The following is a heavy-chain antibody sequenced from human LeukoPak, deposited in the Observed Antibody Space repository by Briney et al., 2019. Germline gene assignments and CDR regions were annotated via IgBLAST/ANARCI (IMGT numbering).Heavy chain of an antibody. CDR2: IYHSGST. V-gene: IGHV4-38-2*02. CDR1: GYSISSGYD. Sequence: SETLSLTCTVSGYSISSGYDWGWIRQPPGKGLEWIGSIYHSGSTYYNPSLKSRVTISVDTSKNQFSLKLSSVTAADTAVYYCARDPDIVVVPAADWGQGTLVTVSS. D-gene: IGHD2-2*01. J-gene: IGHJ4*02. CDR3: ARDPDIVVVPAAD.